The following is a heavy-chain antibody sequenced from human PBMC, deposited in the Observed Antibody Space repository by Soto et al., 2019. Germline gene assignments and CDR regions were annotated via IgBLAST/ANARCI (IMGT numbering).Heavy chain of an antibody. D-gene: IGHD6-13*01. Sequence: QVQLQESGPGLVKPSETLSLTCTVSGGSVSSYYWSWIRQPPGKGLEWVGYIYYSGSTNYNPSLKRRVTISVDTSKNQISLKLNSVTAADTAVYYCARRYGSSFDYWGQGTLVTVSS. CDR2: IYYSGST. CDR1: GGSVSSYY. J-gene: IGHJ4*02. V-gene: IGHV4-59*08. CDR3: ARRYGSSFDY.